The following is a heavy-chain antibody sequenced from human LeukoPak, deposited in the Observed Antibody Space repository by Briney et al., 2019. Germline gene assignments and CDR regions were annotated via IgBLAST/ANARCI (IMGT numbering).Heavy chain of an antibody. CDR1: GYSFTNYW. CDR2: IYPGDSDT. D-gene: IGHD3-10*01. CDR3: AITDYYRSLYYFDY. V-gene: IGHV5-51*01. J-gene: IGHJ4*02. Sequence: GESLTISCTGSGYSFTNYWIGWVRQMPGKGLEWMGIIYPGDSDTRYSPSFQGQVTISADKSISTAYLQWSSLKASDTAMYYCAITDYYRSLYYFDYWGQGTLVTVSS.